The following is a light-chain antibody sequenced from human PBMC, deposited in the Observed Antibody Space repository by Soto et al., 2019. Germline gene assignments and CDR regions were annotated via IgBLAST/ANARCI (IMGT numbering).Light chain of an antibody. CDR3: QQYGSSPPWT. CDR1: QGVSSSY. CDR2: GAS. Sequence: ESELTQSSGTLSLSPGESAPLSCRACQGVSSSYLAWYQQKPGQAPRLLIYGASSRATGIPDRFSGSGSGTDFTLTISRLEPEDFAVYYCQQYGSSPPWTFGQGTKVDIK. J-gene: IGKJ1*01. V-gene: IGKV3-20*01.